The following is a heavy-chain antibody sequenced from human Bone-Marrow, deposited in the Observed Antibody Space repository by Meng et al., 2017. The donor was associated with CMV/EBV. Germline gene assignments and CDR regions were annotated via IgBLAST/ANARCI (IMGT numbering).Heavy chain of an antibody. Sequence: ASVKVSCKASGYTFTSYGISWVRQAPGQGLEWMGWISAYNGNTNYAQKLQGRVTMTTDTSTSTAYMELRRLRSDDTAVYYCARATWSIVGATTSDYWGQGTLVTVSS. CDR1: GYTFTSYG. V-gene: IGHV1-18*01. CDR3: ARATWSIVGATTSDY. J-gene: IGHJ4*02. CDR2: ISAYNGNT. D-gene: IGHD1-26*01.